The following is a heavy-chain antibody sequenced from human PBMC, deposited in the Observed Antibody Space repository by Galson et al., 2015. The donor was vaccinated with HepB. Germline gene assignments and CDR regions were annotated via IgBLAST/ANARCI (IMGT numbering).Heavy chain of an antibody. CDR3: ATPSEQSFFYGMDV. J-gene: IGHJ6*02. D-gene: IGHD1/OR15-1a*01. V-gene: IGHV1-8*01. CDR2: VDPKSGNA. Sequence: SVKVSCKASGSTFTGYDVNWMRQATGQGLEWMGWVDPKSGNADFALKVRGRVTMTSNTSIDTVYMELTSLSFEDSAVYYCATPSEQSFFYGMDVWGQGTTVTVSS. CDR1: GSTFTGYD.